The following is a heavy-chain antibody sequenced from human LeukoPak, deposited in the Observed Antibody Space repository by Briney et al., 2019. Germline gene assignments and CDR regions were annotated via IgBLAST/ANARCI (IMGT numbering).Heavy chain of an antibody. V-gene: IGHV3-23*01. J-gene: IGHJ4*02. CDR1: GFTYSKYA. D-gene: IGHD4-17*01. CDR3: VKDSSVPYGITD. CDR2: ISPSDGNT. Sequence: GGSLRLSRAASGFTYSKYAMSWVRQAPGKGLEGVSAISPSDGNTFYARSVRGRFTISRDNSKNTLSLQMHSLRAEGTALYSCVKDSSVPYGITDWGQGTLVTVSS.